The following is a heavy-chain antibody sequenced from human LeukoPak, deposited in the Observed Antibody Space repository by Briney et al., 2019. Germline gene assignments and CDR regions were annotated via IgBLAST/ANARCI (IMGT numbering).Heavy chain of an antibody. D-gene: IGHD3-10*01. CDR2: IIPIFGTA. Sequence: SAKVSCKASGATLSSYAISCVRQAPGQGLEWMVGIIPIFGTANYAQKFQSRVTTTPDESTSTAYMELSSLRSEDTAVYYYARARIVRGVITDVDYWGQGTVVTVSS. J-gene: IGHJ4*02. CDR3: ARARIVRGVITDVDY. CDR1: GATLSSYA. V-gene: IGHV1-69*01.